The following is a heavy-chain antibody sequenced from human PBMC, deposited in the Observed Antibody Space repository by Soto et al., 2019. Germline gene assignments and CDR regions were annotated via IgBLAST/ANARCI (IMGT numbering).Heavy chain of an antibody. Sequence: QLLLQESASGPVKPSQTLSLTCAVSGASVSSAGSSWTWTRQSPGKGLEWIGYIVNTGSRYQSESTSANPSLESRVTISVDKSSNQVSLRLTSVTAADTAVYFCARGRDWFDTWGQGTLVTVSS. D-gene: IGHD1-26*01. CDR3: ARGRDWFDT. V-gene: IGHV4-30-2*06. CDR2: IVNTGSRYQSEST. CDR1: GASVSSAGSS. J-gene: IGHJ5*02.